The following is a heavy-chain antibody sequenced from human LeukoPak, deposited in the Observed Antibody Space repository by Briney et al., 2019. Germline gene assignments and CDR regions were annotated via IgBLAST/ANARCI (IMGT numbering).Heavy chain of an antibody. CDR2: IYSGGST. J-gene: IGHJ4*02. D-gene: IGHD3-16*01. CDR3: ARVPAGDTLFFDY. V-gene: IGHV3-66*01. Sequence: PGGSLRLSCAASGFTVSSNYMSWVRQAPGKGLEWVSVIYSGGSTYYADSVKGRFTISRDNSKNTLYLQMNSLRAEDTAVYYCARVPAGDTLFFDYWGQGTLVTVSS. CDR1: GFTVSSNY.